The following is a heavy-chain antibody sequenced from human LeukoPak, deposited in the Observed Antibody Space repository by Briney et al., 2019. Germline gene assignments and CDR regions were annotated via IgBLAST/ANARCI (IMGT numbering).Heavy chain of an antibody. V-gene: IGHV1-8*01. CDR3: TRKLRLDEH. CDR2: IDPESGYT. J-gene: IGHJ4*02. D-gene: IGHD1-7*01. Sequence: ASVKDSCKASGYTFITSDINWVRQASGQGLEWMGYIDPESGYTTYAQKFQGRVTMTRDTSTSTAYMELSSLTPDDTAIYYCTRKLRLDEHWGQGTLVAVSS. CDR1: GYTFITSD.